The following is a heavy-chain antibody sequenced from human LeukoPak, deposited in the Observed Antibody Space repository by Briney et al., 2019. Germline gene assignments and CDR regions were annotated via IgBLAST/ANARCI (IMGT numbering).Heavy chain of an antibody. CDR2: INPNSGGT. CDR1: GYTFTGYY. V-gene: IGHV1-2*04. D-gene: IGHD2-15*01. J-gene: IGHJ3*02. CDR3: ARDSGGSHDAFDI. Sequence: ASVKVSCKASGYTFTGYYMHWVRQAPGQGLEWMGWINPNSGGTNYAQKFRGWVTMTRDTSISTAYMELSRLRSDDTAVYYCARDSGGSHDAFDIWGQGTMVTVSS.